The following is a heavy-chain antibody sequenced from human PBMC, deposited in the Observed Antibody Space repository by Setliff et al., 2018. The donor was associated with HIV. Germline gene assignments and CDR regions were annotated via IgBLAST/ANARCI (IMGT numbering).Heavy chain of an antibody. V-gene: IGHV4-34*01. D-gene: IGHD1-26*01. Sequence: SETLSLTCAVYGGSFSGYYWSWIRQPPGKGLEWIGEINHSGSTNYNPSLKSRATISVDTSKNQFSLKLSSVTAADTAVYYCARARYSGSYWDAFDIWGQGTMVTVS. J-gene: IGHJ3*02. CDR3: ARARYSGSYWDAFDI. CDR1: GGSFSGYY. CDR2: INHSGST.